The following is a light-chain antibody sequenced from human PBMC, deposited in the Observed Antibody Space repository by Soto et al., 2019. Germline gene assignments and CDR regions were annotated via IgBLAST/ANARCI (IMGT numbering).Light chain of an antibody. V-gene: IGKV3-11*02. J-gene: IGKJ1*01. CDR2: DTS. CDR1: QSVSNY. CDR3: KKRSNWRLT. Sequence: EIVLTQSPANLSLSPGERATLSCRASQSVSNYFAWYQQKPGQAPRLLIYDTSNRATGIPTRFSGSGSGRDFTLTIRKLKPNDFTVYYSKKRSNWRLTFGQGTKGEIK.